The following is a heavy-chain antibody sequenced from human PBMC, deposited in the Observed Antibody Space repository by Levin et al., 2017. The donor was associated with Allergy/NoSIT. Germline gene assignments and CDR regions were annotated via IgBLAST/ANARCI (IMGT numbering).Heavy chain of an antibody. CDR3: ARDNIGLPDAFDI. CDR2: ISWNSGSI. J-gene: IGHJ3*02. D-gene: IGHD3-10*01. CDR1: GFIFDDYA. Sequence: GGSLRLSCAASGFIFDDYAMHWVRQAPGKGLEWVSGISWNSGSIGYADSVKGRFTISRDNAKNFLYLQMNSLRTEDTALYYCARDNIGLPDAFDIWGQGTMVIVSS. V-gene: IGHV3-9*01.